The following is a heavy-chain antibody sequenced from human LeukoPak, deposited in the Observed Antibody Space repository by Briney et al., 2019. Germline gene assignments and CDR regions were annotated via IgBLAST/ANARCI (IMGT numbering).Heavy chain of an antibody. Sequence: GGSRRLSCAARGLSLSSYWMHWAAEASRKGLVWVSRINSDGSSTSYADSVKGRFTISRDNAKNTLYLQMNSLRAEDTAVYYCARDLSGSGSYLGYWGQGTLVTVSS. J-gene: IGHJ4*02. D-gene: IGHD3-10*01. CDR3: ARDLSGSGSYLGY. CDR2: INSDGSST. CDR1: GLSLSSYW. V-gene: IGHV3-74*01.